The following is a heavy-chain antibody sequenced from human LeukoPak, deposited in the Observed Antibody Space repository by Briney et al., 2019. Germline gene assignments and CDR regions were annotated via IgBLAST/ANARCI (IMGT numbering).Heavy chain of an antibody. J-gene: IGHJ4*02. CDR3: ARTYNCGGDCYYFDY. V-gene: IGHV3-33*01. D-gene: IGHD2-21*02. CDR1: GFIFRNFA. Sequence: GGSLRLTCAASGFIFRNFAMQWVRQAPGKGLEWVGVMWTDRSDKYYADSVKGRFTISRDNSRNVLYLQMNSLRAEDTAVYYCARTYNCGGDCYYFDYWGQGTLVTVSS. CDR2: MWTDRSDK.